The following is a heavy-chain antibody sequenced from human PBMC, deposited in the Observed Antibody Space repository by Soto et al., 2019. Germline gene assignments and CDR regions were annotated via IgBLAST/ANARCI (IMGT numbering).Heavy chain of an antibody. D-gene: IGHD4-17*01. J-gene: IGHJ6*03. Sequence: PGGSLRLSCAASGFTFISYGIHWVRQAPGKGLGGGGVIWYDGRNKNYAGSVKGRFTISRDNSKNTLYLQMNSLRAEDTAVYYCARDWGNDYGDYTPYYMDVWGKGTTVTVSS. CDR2: IWYDGRNK. CDR1: GFTFISYG. V-gene: IGHV3-33*01. CDR3: ARDWGNDYGDYTPYYMDV.